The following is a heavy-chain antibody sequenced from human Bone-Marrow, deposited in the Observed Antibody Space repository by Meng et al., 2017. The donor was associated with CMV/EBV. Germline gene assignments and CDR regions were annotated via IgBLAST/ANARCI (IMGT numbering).Heavy chain of an antibody. D-gene: IGHD3-22*01. J-gene: IGHJ4*02. V-gene: IGHV3-48*04. CDR2: ISSSSSTI. Sequence: GGSLRLPCAASGFTFSSYSMNWVRQAPGKGLEWVSYISSSSSTIYYADSVKGRFTISRDNAKNSLYLQMNSLRAEDTAVYYCARGYYYDSSGYLVHTSSFDYWGQGTLVTVSS. CDR1: GFTFSSYS. CDR3: ARGYYYDSSGYLVHTSSFDY.